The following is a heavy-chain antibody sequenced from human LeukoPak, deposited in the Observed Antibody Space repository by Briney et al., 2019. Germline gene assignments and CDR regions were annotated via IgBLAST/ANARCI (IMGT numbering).Heavy chain of an antibody. J-gene: IGHJ4*02. CDR1: GGSTSSVNYY. CDR3: ARHFQLRWYRWDY. V-gene: IGHV4-61*05. CDR2: IYYTGST. D-gene: IGHD4-23*01. Sequence: SETLSLTCTVSGGSTSSVNYYWGWIRQPPGTGLEWIGYIYYTGSTNHNPSLKSRVTISVDTSKSQFSLKLSSVTAADTAVYYCARHFQLRWYRWDYWGQGTLVTVSS.